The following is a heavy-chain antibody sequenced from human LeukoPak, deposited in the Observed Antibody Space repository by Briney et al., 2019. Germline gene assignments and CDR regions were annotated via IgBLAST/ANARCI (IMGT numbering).Heavy chain of an antibody. CDR3: ARDLQGGNYDFWSGYRYYYYYYMDV. CDR2: ISSSGSTI. CDR1: GFTFSDYY. V-gene: IGHV3-11*01. Sequence: GGSLRLSCAASGFTFSDYYMSWIRQAPGKGLEWVSYISSSGSTISYADSVKGRFTISRDNAKNSLYLQMNSLRAEDTAVYYCARDLQGGNYDFWSGYRYYYYYYMDVWGKGTTVTVSS. D-gene: IGHD3-3*01. J-gene: IGHJ6*03.